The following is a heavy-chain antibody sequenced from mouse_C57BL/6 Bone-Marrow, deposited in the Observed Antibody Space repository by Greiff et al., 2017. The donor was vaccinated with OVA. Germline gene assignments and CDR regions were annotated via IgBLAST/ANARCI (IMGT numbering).Heavy chain of an antibody. J-gene: IGHJ2*01. CDR1: GYTFTNYW. Sequence: QVQLQQSGAELVRPGTSVKMSCKASGYTFTNYWIGWAKQRPGHGLEWIGDIYPGGGYTNYNEKFKGKATLTADKSSSTAYMQFSSLTSEDSAIYYCARGGYYYGSSSPFDYWGQGTTLTVSS. CDR3: ARGGYYYGSSSPFDY. D-gene: IGHD1-1*01. V-gene: IGHV1-63*01. CDR2: IYPGGGYT.